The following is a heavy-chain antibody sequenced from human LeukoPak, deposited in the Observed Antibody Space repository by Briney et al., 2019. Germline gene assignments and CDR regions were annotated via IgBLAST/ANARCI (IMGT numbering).Heavy chain of an antibody. Sequence: SETLSLTCTVSGGSISSSYYYWGWIRQPPGKGLEWIGYIYYSGSTYYNPSLKSRVTISVDTSKNQFSLKLSSVTAADTAVYYCAREAEYCTNGVCYKGFDYWGQGTLVTVSS. CDR2: IYYSGST. CDR3: AREAEYCTNGVCYKGFDY. V-gene: IGHV4-30-4*08. J-gene: IGHJ4*02. D-gene: IGHD2-8*01. CDR1: GGSISSSYYY.